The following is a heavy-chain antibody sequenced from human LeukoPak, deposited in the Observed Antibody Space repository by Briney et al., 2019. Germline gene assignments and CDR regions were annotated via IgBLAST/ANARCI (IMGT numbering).Heavy chain of an antibody. J-gene: IGHJ4*02. D-gene: IGHD4-23*01. V-gene: IGHV3-53*05. CDR2: IYSGGST. Sequence: AGSLRLSCAASGFTVSSNYTSWVRQAPGKGLEWVSVIYSGGSTYYADSVKGRFTISRDNSKNTLYLQMNNLRAEDTAVYYCARGIATVGFDYWGQGTLVTVSS. CDR1: GFTVSSNY. CDR3: ARGIATVGFDY.